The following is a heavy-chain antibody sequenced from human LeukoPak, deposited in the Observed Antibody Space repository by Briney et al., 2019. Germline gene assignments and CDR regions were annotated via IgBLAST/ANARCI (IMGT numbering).Heavy chain of an antibody. CDR3: ARGTYYYGSGSYFV. V-gene: IGHV4-31*03. J-gene: IGHJ4*02. CDR1: GGPISSGGYY. CDR2: IYYSGST. D-gene: IGHD3-10*01. Sequence: SETLSLTCTVSGGPISSGGYYWSWIRQHPGKGLEWIGYIYYSGSTYYNPSLKSRVTISVDTSKNQFSLKLSSVTAADTAVYYCARGTYYYGSGSYFVWGQGTLVTVSS.